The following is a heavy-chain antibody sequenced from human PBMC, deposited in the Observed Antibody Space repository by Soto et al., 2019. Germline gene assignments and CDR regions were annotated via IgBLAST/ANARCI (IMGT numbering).Heavy chain of an antibody. CDR2: ISYDGSNK. CDR3: AREWVEMAKLPIPGYYYYGMDV. CDR1: GFTFSSYA. V-gene: IGHV3-30-3*01. D-gene: IGHD5-12*01. Sequence: QVQLVESGGGVVQPGRSLRLSCAASGFTFSSYAMHWVRQAPGKGLEWVAVISYDGSNKYYADSVKGRFTISRDNSKNTLCLQMNSLGAEDMAVYYCAREWVEMAKLPIPGYYYYGMDVWGQGTTVTVSS. J-gene: IGHJ6*02.